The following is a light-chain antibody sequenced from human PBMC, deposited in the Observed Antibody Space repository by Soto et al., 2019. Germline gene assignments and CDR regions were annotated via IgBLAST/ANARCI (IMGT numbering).Light chain of an antibody. CDR3: QQRSNWLT. CDR2: DAS. J-gene: IGKJ4*01. Sequence: EIVLTQSPATLSLSPGERATLSCRASKSDSSYLAWYQQKPGQAPRLLIYDASNRATGIPARFSGSGSGTDFTLTISSLEPEDFAVYYCQQRSNWLTFGGGTKVDIK. CDR1: KSDSSY. V-gene: IGKV3-11*01.